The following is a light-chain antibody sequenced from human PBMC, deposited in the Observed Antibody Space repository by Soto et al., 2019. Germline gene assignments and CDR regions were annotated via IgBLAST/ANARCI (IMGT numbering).Light chain of an antibody. CDR2: DAS. Sequence: EIVFTQSPATLSLSPGARATLSCRASQSVSSYLAWYQQKPGQAPRLLIYDASNRATGIPARFSGSGSGTDFTLTISSLEPEDFAVYYCQQRSNWHLTFGGGTKVDIK. J-gene: IGKJ4*01. CDR1: QSVSSY. V-gene: IGKV3-11*01. CDR3: QQRSNWHLT.